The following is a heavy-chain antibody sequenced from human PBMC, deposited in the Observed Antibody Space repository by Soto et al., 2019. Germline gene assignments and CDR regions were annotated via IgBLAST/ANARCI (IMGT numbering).Heavy chain of an antibody. Sequence: QVQLVQSGAEVKKPGASVKVSCKASGYTFTGYYMHWVRQAPGQGLEWMGWINPNSGDTNYAQKFQGRVTMTRDTSISTAYMELSRLRSDDTAVYYCASDRTGSYYNDAFDIWGQGTMVTVSS. CDR1: GYTFTGYY. V-gene: IGHV1-2*02. D-gene: IGHD3-10*01. CDR3: ASDRTGSYYNDAFDI. CDR2: INPNSGDT. J-gene: IGHJ3*02.